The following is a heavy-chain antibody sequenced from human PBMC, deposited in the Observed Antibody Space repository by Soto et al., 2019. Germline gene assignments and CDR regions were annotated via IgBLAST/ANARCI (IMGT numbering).Heavy chain of an antibody. CDR1: GFTFSNAW. J-gene: IGHJ6*02. D-gene: IGHD1-26*01. CDR3: TTSGSLYYYYYYGMDV. Sequence: EVQLVESGGGLVKPGGSLRLSCAASGFTFSNAWMNWVRQAPGKGLEWVGRIKSKTDGGTTDYAAPVKGRFTISRDASKNTLYLQMNSLKTEDTAVYYCTTSGSLYYYYYYGMDVWGQGTTVTVSS. V-gene: IGHV3-15*07. CDR2: IKSKTDGGTT.